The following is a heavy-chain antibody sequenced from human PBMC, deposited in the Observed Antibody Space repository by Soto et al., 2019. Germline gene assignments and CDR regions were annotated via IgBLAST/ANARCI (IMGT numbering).Heavy chain of an antibody. Sequence: QVQLQESGPGLVKPSETLSLTCTVSGAFSSTYYWSWIRQPPGKGLEWIGYMNNIGRTNYNPSIKSRVTISLDTSTNQFSLKLSSVIAADTAVYYCARSFCRDAVRCNWFDPWGLGNLVTASS. D-gene: IGHD2-8*01. CDR1: GAFSSTYY. CDR2: MNNIGRT. CDR3: ARSFCRDAVRCNWFDP. V-gene: IGHV4-59*01. J-gene: IGHJ5*02.